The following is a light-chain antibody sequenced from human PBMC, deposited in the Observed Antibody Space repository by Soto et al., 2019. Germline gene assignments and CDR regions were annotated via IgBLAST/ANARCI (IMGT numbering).Light chain of an antibody. Sequence: QSALTQPPSASGSPGQSVTISCTGTSSDVGGYNYVSWYQQHPGKAPKLMIYKVSQRPSGVPDRFSGSKSGNTASLTVSGLQSEDEADYYCSTYAGSNNFVVFGTGTKLTVL. CDR3: STYAGSNNFVV. J-gene: IGLJ1*01. V-gene: IGLV2-8*01. CDR2: KVS. CDR1: SSDVGGYNY.